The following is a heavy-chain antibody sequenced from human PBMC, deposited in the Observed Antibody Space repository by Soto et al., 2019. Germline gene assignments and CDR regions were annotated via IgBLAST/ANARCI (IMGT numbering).Heavy chain of an antibody. CDR1: GGSISSGGYY. V-gene: IGHV4-31*03. Sequence: PSETLSLTCTVSGGSISSGGYYWSWIRQHPGKGLEWIGYIYYSGSTYYNPSLKSRVTISVDTSKNQFSLKLGSVTAADTAVYYCAREFTKGSPFDYWGQGTLVTVS. D-gene: IGHD2-8*01. CDR2: IYYSGST. CDR3: AREFTKGSPFDY. J-gene: IGHJ4*02.